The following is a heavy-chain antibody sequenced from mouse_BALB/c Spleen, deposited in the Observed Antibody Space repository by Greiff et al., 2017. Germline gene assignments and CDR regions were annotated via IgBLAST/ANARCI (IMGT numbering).Heavy chain of an antibody. J-gene: IGHJ4*01. V-gene: IGHV1-4*02. D-gene: IGHD2-10*01. Sequence: VKLQESAAELARPGASVKMSCKASGYTFTSYTMHWVKQRPGQGLEWIGYINPSSGYTEYNQKFKDKTTLTADKSSSTAYMQLSSLTSEDSAVYYCARSTLLYYAMDYWGQGTSVTVAS. CDR2: INPSSGYT. CDR3: ARSTLLYYAMDY. CDR1: GYTFTSYT.